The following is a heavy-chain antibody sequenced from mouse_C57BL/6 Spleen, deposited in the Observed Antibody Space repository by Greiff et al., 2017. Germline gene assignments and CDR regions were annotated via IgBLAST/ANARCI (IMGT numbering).Heavy chain of an antibody. CDR1: GFTFSSYA. CDR2: ISDGGSYT. J-gene: IGHJ2*01. D-gene: IGHD2-4*01. V-gene: IGHV5-4*01. CDR3: ARERGMITAGYVDY. Sequence: EVQVVESGGGLVKPGGSLKLSCAASGFTFSSYAMSWVRQTPEKRLEWVATISDGGSYTYYPDNVKGRFTISRDNAKNNLYLQMSHLKSEDTAMYYCARERGMITAGYVDYWGQGTTLTVSS.